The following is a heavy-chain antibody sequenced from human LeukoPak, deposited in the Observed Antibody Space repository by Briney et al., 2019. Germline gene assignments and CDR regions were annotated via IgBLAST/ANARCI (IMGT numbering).Heavy chain of an antibody. Sequence: PSVTLSLTCTVSGDSICSYNYFWRWIRQPPGKGLEWDGSIYYRGNTYYNPSLKSRVTLSTHTTKNQISLKVTSVTAADTAVYDCARASSGYYWDFDYWGQGALVTVSS. CDR2: IYYRGNT. CDR3: ARASSGYYWDFDY. D-gene: IGHD3-22*01. V-gene: IGHV4-39*01. J-gene: IGHJ4*02. CDR1: GDSICSYNYF.